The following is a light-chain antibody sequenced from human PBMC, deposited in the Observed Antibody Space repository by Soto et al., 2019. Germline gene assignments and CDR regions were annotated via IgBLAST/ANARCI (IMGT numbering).Light chain of an antibody. CDR2: EVS. CDR3: CSYAGSSTFRV. V-gene: IGLV2-23*02. Sequence: QSALTQPASVSGSPGQSITITCTGTSSDVGSYNLVSWYQQHPGKAPKLMIYEVSKRPSGVSNRFSGSKSGNTASLTISGLQAEDEADYYCCSYAGSSTFRVFGGRTQVTVL. CDR1: SSDVGSYNL. J-gene: IGLJ3*02.